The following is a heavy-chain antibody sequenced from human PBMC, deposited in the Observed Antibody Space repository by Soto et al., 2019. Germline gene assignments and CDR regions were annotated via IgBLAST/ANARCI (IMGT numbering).Heavy chain of an antibody. J-gene: IGHJ4*02. CDR2: IFYRGNT. D-gene: IGHD3-9*01. CDR1: GASIGSSY. CDR3: ARLEGLATISYYFDF. Sequence: TSETLSLTCTVSGASIGSSYWSWIRQPPGKGLEWMGSIFYRGNTYYSPSLKTRVTISLDKSKSQFSLKLNSVTAADSAVYFCARLEGLATISYYFDFWGQGALVTVSS. V-gene: IGHV4-59*08.